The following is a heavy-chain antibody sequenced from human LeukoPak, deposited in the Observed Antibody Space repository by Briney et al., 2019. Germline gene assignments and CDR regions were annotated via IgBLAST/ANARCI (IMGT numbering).Heavy chain of an antibody. V-gene: IGHV4-34*01. J-gene: IGHJ4*02. CDR1: GGSFSGYY. Sequence: PSETLSLTCAVSGGSFSGYYWTWIRQPPGKGLEWIGEINHSGSANYNPSLKSRVTIPLDTSKNQFSLNLSSVTAADTAVYYCARGQGTVTTHWGQGTLVTVS. CDR2: INHSGSA. D-gene: IGHD4-17*01. CDR3: ARGQGTVTTH.